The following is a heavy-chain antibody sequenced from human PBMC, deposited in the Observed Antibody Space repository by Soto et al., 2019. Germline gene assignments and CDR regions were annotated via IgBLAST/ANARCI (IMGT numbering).Heavy chain of an antibody. V-gene: IGHV3-30*18. CDR2: ISYDGSNK. D-gene: IGHD6-19*01. CDR3: AKDSGAPHKVGQWLAAGMDV. CDR1: VFTFSSYG. J-gene: IGHJ6*02. Sequence: VGSLRLSCAASVFTFSSYGMHCVRHSPGKWLEWVAVISYDGSNKYYADSVKGRFTISRDNSKNTLYLQMNSLRAEDTAVYYCAKDSGAPHKVGQWLAAGMDVWGEGTTVPVSS.